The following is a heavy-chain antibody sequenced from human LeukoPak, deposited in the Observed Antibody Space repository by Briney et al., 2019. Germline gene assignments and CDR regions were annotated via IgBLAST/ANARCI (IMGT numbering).Heavy chain of an antibody. CDR1: GFTFSRHG. CDR3: AKTHFLRGYCSGGSCKRDGLFDY. V-gene: IGHV3-30*02. Sequence: GGSLRLSCAASGFTFSRHGMHWVRQAPGKGLEWVAFMPYDRNDKYYADSVKGRFTISRDNSKNTLYLQMNSLRAEDTAVYYCAKTHFLRGYCSGGSCKRDGLFDYWGQGTLVTVSS. D-gene: IGHD2-15*01. J-gene: IGHJ4*02. CDR2: MPYDRNDK.